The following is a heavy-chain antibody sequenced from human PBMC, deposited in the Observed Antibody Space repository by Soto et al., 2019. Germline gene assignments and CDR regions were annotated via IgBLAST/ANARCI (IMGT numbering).Heavy chain of an antibody. CDR1: GGSISSYY. D-gene: IGHD1-26*01. V-gene: IGHV4-59*01. CDR2: IYYSGST. J-gene: IGHJ3*02. CDR3: ARDYGRSGSPGAFDI. Sequence: PSETLSLTCTVSGGSISSYYWSWIRQPPGKGLEWIGYIYYSGSTNYNPSLKSRVTISVDTSKNQFSLKLSSVTAADTAVYYCARDYGRSGSPGAFDIWGQGTMVTVSS.